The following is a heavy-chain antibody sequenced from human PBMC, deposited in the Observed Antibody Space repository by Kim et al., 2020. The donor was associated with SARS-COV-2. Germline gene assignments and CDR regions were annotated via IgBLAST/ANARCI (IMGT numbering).Heavy chain of an antibody. D-gene: IGHD6-19*01. CDR3: ARGGDVAGPGKYYYYAMGV. CDR2: ISSSGSTI. Sequence: GGSLRLSCAASGFTFSSYDMNWVRQAPGKGLEWVSCISSSGSTIYYADSVKGRFTISRDNAKNSLYLQMNSLRAEDTAVYYCARGGDVAGPGKYYYYAMGVWGPGTTVTVSS. CDR1: GFTFSSYD. J-gene: IGHJ6*02. V-gene: IGHV3-48*03.